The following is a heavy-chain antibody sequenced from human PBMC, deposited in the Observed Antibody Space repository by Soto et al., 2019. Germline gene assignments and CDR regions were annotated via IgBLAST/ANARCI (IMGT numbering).Heavy chain of an antibody. V-gene: IGHV1-18*04. CDR1: GYRFSTYG. D-gene: IGHD2-15*01. CDR3: ARERYVASRHSQYDS. Sequence: QVQLVQSGTEVKEPGASVKVSCKASGYRFSTYGINWVRQAPGQGLEWMGWTSTNNDHRNYAQKFQGRVTFTTDTSTSTAYMELRSLISDDTAVYFCARERYVASRHSQYDSWGQGTQVTVSS. J-gene: IGHJ4*02. CDR2: TSTNNDHR.